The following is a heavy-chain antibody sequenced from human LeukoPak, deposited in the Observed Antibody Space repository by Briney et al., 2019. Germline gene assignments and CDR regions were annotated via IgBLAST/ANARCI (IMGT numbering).Heavy chain of an antibody. J-gene: IGHJ4*02. CDR2: ISYDGSNK. D-gene: IGHD3-10*01. Sequence: PGGSLRLSCAASGFTFSSYGMHWVRQAPGKGLEWVAVISYDGSNKYYADSVKGRFTISRDNSKNTLYLQMNSLRAEDTAVYYCARVLRTYYYGSGSYGYWGQGTLVTVSS. V-gene: IGHV3-30*19. CDR1: GFTFSSYG. CDR3: ARVLRTYYYGSGSYGY.